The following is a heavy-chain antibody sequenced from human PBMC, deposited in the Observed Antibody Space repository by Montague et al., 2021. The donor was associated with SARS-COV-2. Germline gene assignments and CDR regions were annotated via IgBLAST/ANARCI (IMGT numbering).Heavy chain of an antibody. CDR1: GGSFSDYD. J-gene: IGHJ4*02. D-gene: IGHD1-1*01. CDR2: SNYGGST. Sequence: SETLSLTCAVYGGSFSDYDWTWIRQSPGEGMEWIGQSNYGGSTKDNPSLKSGVNISIDTSKNKISLKLTSMTAAEKAVYYCARGAAGYWGQGTLVTVSS. CDR3: ARGAAGY. V-gene: IGHV4-34*01.